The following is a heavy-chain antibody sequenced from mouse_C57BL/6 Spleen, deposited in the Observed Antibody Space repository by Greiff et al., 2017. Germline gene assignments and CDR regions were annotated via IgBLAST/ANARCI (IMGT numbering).Heavy chain of an antibody. V-gene: IGHV3-6*01. Sequence: EVKLLESGPGLVKPSQSLSLTCSVTGYSITSGYYWNWIRQFPGNKLEWMGYISYDGSNNYNPSLKNRISITRDTSKNQFFLKLNSVTTEDTATYYCARKLGRGAMDYWGQGTSVTVSS. CDR2: ISYDGSN. CDR1: GYSITSGYY. CDR3: ARKLGRGAMDY. D-gene: IGHD4-1*01. J-gene: IGHJ4*01.